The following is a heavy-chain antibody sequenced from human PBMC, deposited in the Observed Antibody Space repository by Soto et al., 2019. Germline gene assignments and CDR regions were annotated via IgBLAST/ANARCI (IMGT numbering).Heavy chain of an antibody. J-gene: IGHJ5*02. CDR2: IYYNGNT. V-gene: IGHV4-31*03. Sequence: PSETLSLTCTVSGGSISSGDYYWSWIRQLPGKDLEWIAYIYYNGNTYYTPSLKSRATISLDTSRNQFSLKLSSVTAADTAVYYCARYGSGSSVWFDPWGQGTLVTVSS. CDR1: GGSISSGDYY. D-gene: IGHD3-10*01. CDR3: ARYGSGSSVWFDP.